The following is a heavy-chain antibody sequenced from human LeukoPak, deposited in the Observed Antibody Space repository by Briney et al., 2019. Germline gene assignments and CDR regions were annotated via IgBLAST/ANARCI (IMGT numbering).Heavy chain of an antibody. CDR3: VWGIWFGEFYSSFDY. CDR2: IIPIFGTA. Sequence: GASVKVSCKASGYSFSAYYVHWVRQAPGQGLEWMGRIIPIFGTANYAQKFQGRVTITTDESTSTAYMELSSLRSEDTAVYYCVWGIWFGEFYSSFDYWGQGTLVTVSS. V-gene: IGHV1-69*05. D-gene: IGHD3-10*01. CDR1: GYSFSAYY. J-gene: IGHJ4*02.